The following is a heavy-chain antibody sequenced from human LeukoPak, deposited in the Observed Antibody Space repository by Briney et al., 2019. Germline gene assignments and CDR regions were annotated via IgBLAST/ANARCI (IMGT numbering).Heavy chain of an antibody. CDR1: GFTFSSYA. D-gene: IGHD2-2*01. CDR2: ISGSGGST. V-gene: IGHV3-23*01. J-gene: IGHJ4*02. CDR3: AKDIRCSSTSCYAPDY. Sequence: GGSLRLSCAASGFTFSSYAMSWVRQAPGKGLEWVSAISGSGGSTYYADSVKGRFTISRDNSKNTLYLQMNSLRAEDTAVYYCAKDIRCSSTSCYAPDYWGQGTLVTVSS.